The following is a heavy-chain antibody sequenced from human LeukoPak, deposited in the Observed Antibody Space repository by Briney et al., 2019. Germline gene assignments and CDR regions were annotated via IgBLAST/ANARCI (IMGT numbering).Heavy chain of an antibody. V-gene: IGHV3-74*01. CDR2: INSNGNTA. J-gene: IGHJ4*02. Sequence: GGSLRLSCAASGFTFSTYWMHWARQVPGKGLVWVSRINSNGNTAPYADSVKGRFTISRDNAKNTLFLQMNSLRAEDTAVYYCARGGGNSYAPVDYWGQGTLVTVSS. D-gene: IGHD5-18*01. CDR3: ARGGGNSYAPVDY. CDR1: GFTFSTYW.